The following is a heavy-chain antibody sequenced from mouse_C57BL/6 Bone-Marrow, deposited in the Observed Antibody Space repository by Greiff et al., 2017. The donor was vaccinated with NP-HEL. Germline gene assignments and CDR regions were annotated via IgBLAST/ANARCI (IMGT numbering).Heavy chain of an antibody. CDR1: GYTFTDYE. Sequence: QVQLKQSGAELVRPGASVTLSCKASGYTFTDYEMHWVKQTPVHGLEWIGAIDPETGGTAYNQKFKGKAILTADKSSSTAYMELRSLTSEDSAVYYCTRDGNYLAWFAYWGQGTLVTVSA. CDR3: TRDGNYLAWFAY. V-gene: IGHV1-15*01. CDR2: IDPETGGT. D-gene: IGHD2-1*01. J-gene: IGHJ3*01.